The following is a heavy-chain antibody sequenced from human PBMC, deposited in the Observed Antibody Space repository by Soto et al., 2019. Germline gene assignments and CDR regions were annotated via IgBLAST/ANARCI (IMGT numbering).Heavy chain of an antibody. Sequence: ASVKVSCKASGYTFTGYHMHWVRQAPGQGLEWMGWINPNSGGTNYAQKFQGWVTMTRDTSISTAYMELSRLRSDDTAVYYCAREWWWGDYADSDAFDIWGQGTMVTVSS. D-gene: IGHD4-17*01. V-gene: IGHV1-2*04. CDR1: GYTFTGYH. CDR3: AREWWWGDYADSDAFDI. CDR2: INPNSGGT. J-gene: IGHJ3*02.